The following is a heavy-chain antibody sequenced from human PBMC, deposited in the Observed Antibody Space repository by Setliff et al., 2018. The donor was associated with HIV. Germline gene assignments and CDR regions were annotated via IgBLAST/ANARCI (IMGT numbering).Heavy chain of an antibody. Sequence: GGSLRLSCAATGSIFSISYMHWVRQAPGRGLEWVSLISSDGSTTTYADSVKGRFTVSRDNSKNTLYLQMNSLRAEDTAVYYCAKGFSGYKDGFDFSGQGTMVTVSS. D-gene: IGHD5-12*01. V-gene: IGHV3-74*03. CDR3: AKGFSGYKDGFDF. CDR1: GSIFSISY. J-gene: IGHJ3*01. CDR2: ISSDGSTT.